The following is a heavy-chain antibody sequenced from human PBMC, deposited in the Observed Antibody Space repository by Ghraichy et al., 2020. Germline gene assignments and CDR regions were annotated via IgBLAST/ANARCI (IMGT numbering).Heavy chain of an antibody. Sequence: GESLNISCAASGFTFSSYAMSWVRQAPGKGLEWVSAISGSGGSTYYADSVKGRFTISRDNSKNTLYLQMNSLRAEDTAVYYCAKPGYSYAYYFDYWGQGTLVTVSS. J-gene: IGHJ4*02. CDR1: GFTFSSYA. CDR2: ISGSGGST. D-gene: IGHD5-18*01. V-gene: IGHV3-23*01. CDR3: AKPGYSYAYYFDY.